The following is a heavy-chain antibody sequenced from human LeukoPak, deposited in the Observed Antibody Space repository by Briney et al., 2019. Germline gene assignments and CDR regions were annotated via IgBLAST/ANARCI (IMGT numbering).Heavy chain of an antibody. D-gene: IGHD5-18*01. V-gene: IGHV4-39*01. CDR2: IYYSGST. Sequence: KPSETLSLTCTVSGGSISSSSYYWGWIRQPPGKGLEWIGSIYYSGSTYYNPSLKSRVTISVDTSKNQFSLKLSSVTAADTAVYHCARLGYSYGFEPYFDYWGQGTLVTVSS. J-gene: IGHJ4*02. CDR1: GGSISSSSYY. CDR3: ARLGYSYGFEPYFDY.